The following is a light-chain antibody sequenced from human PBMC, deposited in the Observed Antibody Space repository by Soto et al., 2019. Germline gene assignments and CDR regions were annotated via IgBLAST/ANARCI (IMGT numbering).Light chain of an antibody. Sequence: QSALTQPRSVSGSPGQSVTISCTGTSSDVGGYKFVSWYQQHPGKAPKLMIYDVGKRPSGVPDRFSGSKSVNTASLTISGLQAEDEADYYCCSYAGSYTGVFGGGTKVTVL. J-gene: IGLJ3*02. CDR1: SSDVGGYKF. CDR2: DVG. V-gene: IGLV2-11*01. CDR3: CSYAGSYTGV.